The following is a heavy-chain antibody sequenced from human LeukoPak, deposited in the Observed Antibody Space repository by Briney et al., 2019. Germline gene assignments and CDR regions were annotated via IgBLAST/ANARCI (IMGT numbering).Heavy chain of an antibody. J-gene: IGHJ4*02. V-gene: IGHV3-20*04. CDR1: GFTFDDNG. CDR2: INWNGGST. D-gene: IGHD3-9*01. CDR3: VVGLLTNFDY. Sequence: GGSLRLSCAASGFTFDDNGMSWVRKAPGQGLEWVSGINWNGGSTAYADSVKGRFTISRDNAKNSLYLQMNSLRAEDTAVYYCVVGLLTNFDYWGQGTLVTVSS.